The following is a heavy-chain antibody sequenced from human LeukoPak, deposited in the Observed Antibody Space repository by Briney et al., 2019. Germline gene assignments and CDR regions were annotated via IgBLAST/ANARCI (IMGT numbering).Heavy chain of an antibody. Sequence: SETLSLTCAVYGGSPRGNYWSWIRQSPGKGLEWIGEIIHSGRTNYNPSLESRVTIPVDPSKNQFSLKLSSVTAADTAVYYCARGLNYDVLSANPFTAWFDPWGQGTLVTVSS. V-gene: IGHV4-34*01. CDR1: GGSPRGNY. J-gene: IGHJ5*02. CDR3: ARGLNYDVLSANPFTAWFDP. CDR2: IIHSGRT. D-gene: IGHD3-9*01.